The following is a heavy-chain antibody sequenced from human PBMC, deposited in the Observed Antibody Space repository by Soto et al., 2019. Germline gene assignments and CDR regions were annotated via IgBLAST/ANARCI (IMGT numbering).Heavy chain of an antibody. CDR1: GGSFSGDC. Sequence: SETRSLACAFYGGSFSGDCWSWIRQPPGKGLGWVGEMNHSGSTNYNPALKSRVPTSVDTAKNQFSLQLSSVTAADTAVYYCATAGTWLVPGYYSYYAMEVWGQGTPVTVSS. CDR2: MNHSGST. V-gene: IGHV4-34*01. CDR3: ATAGTWLVPGYYSYYAMEV. J-gene: IGHJ6*02. D-gene: IGHD6-19*01.